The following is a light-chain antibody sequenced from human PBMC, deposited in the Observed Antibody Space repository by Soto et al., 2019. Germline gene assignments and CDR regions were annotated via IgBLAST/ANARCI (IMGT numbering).Light chain of an antibody. V-gene: IGLV1-47*01. Sequence: QSVLTQPPSASGTPGQRVTISCSGSSSNIGSNYVYWYQQLPGTAPKLLIYRNNQRPSGVPDRFSGSKSGTSASLAISGLRSEDEADYYCAAWDDSLSCYVFGTGTKLTVL. CDR3: AAWDDSLSCYV. CDR2: RNN. CDR1: SSNIGSNY. J-gene: IGLJ1*01.